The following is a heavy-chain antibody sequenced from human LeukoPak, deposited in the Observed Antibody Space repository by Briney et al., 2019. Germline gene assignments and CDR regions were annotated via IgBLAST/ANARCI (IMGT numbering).Heavy chain of an antibody. Sequence: SVKVSCKASGGTFSSYAISWVLQAPGQGLEWMGRIIPILGIANYAQKFQGRVTITADKSTSTAYMELSSLRSEDTAVYYCARDRDSSIAARLDYWGQGTLVTVSS. CDR3: ARDRDSSIAARLDY. J-gene: IGHJ4*02. V-gene: IGHV1-69*04. CDR2: IIPILGIA. D-gene: IGHD6-6*01. CDR1: GGTFSSYA.